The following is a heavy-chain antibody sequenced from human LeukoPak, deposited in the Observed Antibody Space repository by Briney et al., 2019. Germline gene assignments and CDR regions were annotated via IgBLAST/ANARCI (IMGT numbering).Heavy chain of an antibody. D-gene: IGHD3-3*01. V-gene: IGHV3-30-3*01. CDR2: ISYDGSNK. CDR1: GFTLSSHW. J-gene: IGHJ4*02. CDR3: ARGFDFWSGYYIDY. Sequence: TGGSLRLSCAASGFTLSSHWMHWVRQAPGKGLEWVAVISYDGSNKYYADSVKGRFTISRDNSKNTLYLQMNSLRAEDTAVYYCARGFDFWSGYYIDYWGQGTLVTVSS.